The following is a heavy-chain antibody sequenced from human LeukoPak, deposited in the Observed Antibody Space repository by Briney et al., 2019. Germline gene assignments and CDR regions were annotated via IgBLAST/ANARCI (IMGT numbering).Heavy chain of an antibody. J-gene: IGHJ6*03. CDR1: GYTFTGYY. Sequence: GASVKVSCEASGYTFTGYYMHWVRQAPGQGLEWMGWISPNNGGTNYAQKFQGRVSMTRDTSITTAYMELSGLTSDDTAVYYCARDALRDCTSTSCYTYFYMDVWGKGTTVAVSS. CDR2: ISPNNGGT. D-gene: IGHD2-2*02. V-gene: IGHV1-2*02. CDR3: ARDALRDCTSTSCYTYFYMDV.